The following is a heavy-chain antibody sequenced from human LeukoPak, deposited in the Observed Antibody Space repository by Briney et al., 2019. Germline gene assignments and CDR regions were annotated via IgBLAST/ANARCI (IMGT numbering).Heavy chain of an antibody. Sequence: SVKVSCKASGGTFSSYTISWVRQAPGQGLEWMGRIIPILGIANYAQKFQGRVTITADKSTSTAYMELSSLRSEDTAVYYCARDSRYCSSTSCPLVDPWGPGTLVTVSS. CDR3: ARDSRYCSSTSCPLVDP. CDR1: GGTFSSYT. V-gene: IGHV1-69*04. J-gene: IGHJ5*02. D-gene: IGHD2-2*01. CDR2: IIPILGIA.